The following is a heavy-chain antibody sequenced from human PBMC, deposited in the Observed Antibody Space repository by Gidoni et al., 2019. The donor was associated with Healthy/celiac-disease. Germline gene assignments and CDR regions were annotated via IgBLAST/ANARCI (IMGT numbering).Heavy chain of an antibody. CDR2: IYYRGST. V-gene: IGHV4-59*01. CDR3: ARDPVSSGWYPYYYYGMDV. Sequence: VQLQASGPGLVKPSETLSLTCTVSGGSISSYHWSWIRQPPGKGLEWIGYIYYRGSTNYNPSLKSRVTISVDASKNQFSLKLSSVTAADTAVYYCARDPVSSGWYPYYYYGMDVWGQGTTVTVSS. J-gene: IGHJ6*02. D-gene: IGHD6-19*01. CDR1: GGSISSYH.